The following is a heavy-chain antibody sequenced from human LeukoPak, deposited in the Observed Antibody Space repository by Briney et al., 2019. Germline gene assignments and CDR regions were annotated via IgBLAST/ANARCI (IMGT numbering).Heavy chain of an antibody. Sequence: GGSLRLSCTASGFAFSDYWMSWVRQAPGKWLEWLANINQDGSQTSYVDSVRGRFTVSRDNAKNSLYLQMNSLRADDTAMYYCARDSSPRYSGYDWVFWGRGTLVTVSS. CDR3: ARDSSPRYSGYDWVF. CDR1: GFAFSDYW. CDR2: INQDGSQT. D-gene: IGHD5-12*01. J-gene: IGHJ4*02. V-gene: IGHV3-7*01.